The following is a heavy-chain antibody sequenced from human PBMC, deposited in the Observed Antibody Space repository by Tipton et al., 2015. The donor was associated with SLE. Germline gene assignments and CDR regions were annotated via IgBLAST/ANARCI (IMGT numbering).Heavy chain of an antibody. D-gene: IGHD5-12*01. CDR3: AKERGYGSWYFHY. CDR1: GFIFSDYA. J-gene: IGHJ4*02. V-gene: IGHV3-23*01. CDR2: VSGSGRGT. Sequence: SLRLFCEASGFIFSDYAMSWVRQAPGKGLEWVSSVSGSGRGTDYADSVKGRFTISRDNSKNTLYLQINSLRAEDTAEYYCAKERGYGSWYFHYWGQGTLVTVSS.